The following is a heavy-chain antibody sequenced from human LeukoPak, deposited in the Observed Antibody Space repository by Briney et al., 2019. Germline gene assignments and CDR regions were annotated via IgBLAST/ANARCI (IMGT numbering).Heavy chain of an antibody. Sequence: GGSLRLSCAASGFTFSSYAMHWVRQAPGKGLEWVAVISYDGSNKYYADSVKGRFTISRDNSKNTLYLQMNSLRAEDTAVYYCAREAYGDYGGGFDYWGQGTLVTVSS. D-gene: IGHD4-17*01. V-gene: IGHV3-30-3*01. J-gene: IGHJ4*02. CDR3: AREAYGDYGGGFDY. CDR2: ISYDGSNK. CDR1: GFTFSSYA.